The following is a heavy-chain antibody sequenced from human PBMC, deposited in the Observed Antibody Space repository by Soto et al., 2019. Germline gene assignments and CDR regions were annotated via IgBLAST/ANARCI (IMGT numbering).Heavy chain of an antibody. J-gene: IGHJ6*02. V-gene: IGHV3-15*01. Sequence: PGGSLRLSCAASGFTFSNAWMSWVRQAPGKGLEWVGRIKSKTDGGTTDYAAPVKGRFTISRDDSKNTLYPQMNSLKTEDTAVYYCTTEPEDSSSGYYYGMDVWGQGTTVTVSS. D-gene: IGHD6-6*01. CDR1: GFTFSNAW. CDR2: IKSKTDGGTT. CDR3: TTEPEDSSSGYYYGMDV.